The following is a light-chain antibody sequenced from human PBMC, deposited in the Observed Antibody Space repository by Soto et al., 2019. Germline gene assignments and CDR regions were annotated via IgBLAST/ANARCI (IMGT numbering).Light chain of an antibody. Sequence: EIVMTQSPATLSVSPGERATLSCRASQSVSSKLAWYQQKPGQAPRPLIYGASTRATGIPTRFSGSGSGTEFTLTISSLQSEDFAVYSCQQYNSLPLTFGAGTKVEIK. V-gene: IGKV3-15*01. CDR1: QSVSSK. CDR3: QQYNSLPLT. CDR2: GAS. J-gene: IGKJ4*01.